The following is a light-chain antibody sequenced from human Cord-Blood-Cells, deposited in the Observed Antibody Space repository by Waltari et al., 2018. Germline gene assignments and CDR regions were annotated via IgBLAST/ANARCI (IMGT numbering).Light chain of an antibody. CDR1: SSDVGGYNY. Sequence: QSALTQPASVSGPPGQSITISCTGTSSDVGGYNYVSWYQQHPGKAPKLMIYDVSNLPAGVSTRFSGSKSGNTASLTISGLQAEDEADYYCSSYTSSSTWVFGGGTKLTVL. J-gene: IGLJ3*02. CDR2: DVS. V-gene: IGLV2-14*03. CDR3: SSYTSSSTWV.